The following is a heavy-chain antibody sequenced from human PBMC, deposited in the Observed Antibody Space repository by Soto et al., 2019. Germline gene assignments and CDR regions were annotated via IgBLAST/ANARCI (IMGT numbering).Heavy chain of an antibody. J-gene: IGHJ4*02. V-gene: IGHV3-7*01. CDR2: IKQDGSEK. CDR1: GFMFSSFW. Sequence: EVQLVESGGGLVQPGGSLRLSCAASGFMFSSFWMTWVRQAPGKGLGWVANIKQDGSEKYYVDSVKGRFTISRDNAKNSLYLQMNSLRAEDTAVYYCVRGVVNFDYWGQGTLVTVSS. CDR3: VRGVVNFDY.